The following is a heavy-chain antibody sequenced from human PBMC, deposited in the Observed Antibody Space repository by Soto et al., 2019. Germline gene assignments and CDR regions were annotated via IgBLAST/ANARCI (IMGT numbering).Heavy chain of an antibody. CDR2: ISAYNGNT. CDR3: ARDQVLIVLMVYATAFDI. V-gene: IGHV1-18*01. Sequence: QVQLVQSGAEVKKPGASVKVSCKASGYTFTSYGISWVRQAPGQGLEWMGWISAYNGNTNYAQKLQGRVTITTDTSTSTAYMELRSLRSDDTAVYYCARDQVLIVLMVYATAFDIWGQGTMVTVSS. CDR1: GYTFTSYG. J-gene: IGHJ3*02. D-gene: IGHD2-8*01.